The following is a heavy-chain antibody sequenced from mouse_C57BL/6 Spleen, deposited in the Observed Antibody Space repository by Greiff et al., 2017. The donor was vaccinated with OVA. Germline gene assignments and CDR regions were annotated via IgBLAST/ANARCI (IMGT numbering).Heavy chain of an antibody. D-gene: IGHD2-10*02. Sequence: VQLQQSGPGLVQPSQSLSITCTASGFSFTSYGVHWVRQSPGKGLEWLGVIWRGGSTDYNAAFISSLSISKDNSKRQVFFKMNSLQADDTAIYYCAREYGNSFYAMDYWGQGTSVTVSS. CDR2: IWRGGST. J-gene: IGHJ4*01. CDR3: AREYGNSFYAMDY. V-gene: IGHV2-2*01. CDR1: GFSFTSYG.